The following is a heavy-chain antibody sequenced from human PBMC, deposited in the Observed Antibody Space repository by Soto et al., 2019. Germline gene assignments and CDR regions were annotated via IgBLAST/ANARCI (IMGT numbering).Heavy chain of an antibody. Sequence: GGSLRLSCAASGFTFSSYGMHWVRQAPGKGLEWVAVISYDGSNKYYADSVKGRFTISRDNSKNTLYLQMNSLRAEDTAVYYCAKDQGDSSGPYPLTDYWGQGTLVTVSS. V-gene: IGHV3-30*18. CDR1: GFTFSSYG. CDR2: ISYDGSNK. J-gene: IGHJ4*02. D-gene: IGHD3-22*01. CDR3: AKDQGDSSGPYPLTDY.